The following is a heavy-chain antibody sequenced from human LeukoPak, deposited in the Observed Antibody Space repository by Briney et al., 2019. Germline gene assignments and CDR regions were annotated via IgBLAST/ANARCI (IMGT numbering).Heavy chain of an antibody. V-gene: IGHV3-7*01. CDR2: IKQDGSEK. CDR3: AKEGTRSVGPPDY. Sequence: GGSLRLSCAASGFTFSSYWMSWVRQAPGKGLEWVANIKQDGSEKYYVDSVKGRFTISRDNAKNSLFLQMNSLRVDDTAVYFCAKEGTRSVGPPDYWGQGTLVTVSS. J-gene: IGHJ4*02. CDR1: GFTFSSYW. D-gene: IGHD1-26*01.